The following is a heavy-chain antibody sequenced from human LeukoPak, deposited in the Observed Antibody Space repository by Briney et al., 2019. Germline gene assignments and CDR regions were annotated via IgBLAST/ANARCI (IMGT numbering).Heavy chain of an antibody. Sequence: PGGSLRLSCEVSGFTFSSYSMNWVRQAPGKGLEWVSYISSSSSTIYYADSVKGRFTISRDNAKNSLYLQMNSLRAEDTAVYYCARDTPCGGDCSYFDYWGQGTLVTVSS. CDR3: ARDTPCGGDCSYFDY. D-gene: IGHD2-21*01. V-gene: IGHV3-48*04. J-gene: IGHJ4*02. CDR2: ISSSSSTI. CDR1: GFTFSSYS.